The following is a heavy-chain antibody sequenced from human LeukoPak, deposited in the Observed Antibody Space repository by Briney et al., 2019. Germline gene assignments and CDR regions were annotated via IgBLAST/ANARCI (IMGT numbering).Heavy chain of an antibody. Sequence: GGSWRLSCAASGFTFSSYGMHWVRQAPGKGLEWVSRIKSDETSTAYSDSVKGRFTISRDNAKDTLYLQMNSLRAEDAAVYYCARATGETYNFDCWGHGIPVSVSS. CDR1: GFTFSSYG. V-gene: IGHV3-74*01. J-gene: IGHJ4*01. CDR2: IKSDETST. D-gene: IGHD1-1*01. CDR3: ARATGETYNFDC.